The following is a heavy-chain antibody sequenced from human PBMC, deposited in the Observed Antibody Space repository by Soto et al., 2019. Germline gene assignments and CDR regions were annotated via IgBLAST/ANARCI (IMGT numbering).Heavy chain of an antibody. Sequence: QITLKESGPTLLKPTQTLTLTCTFSGFSLSSSAVGVNWIRQPPGKALEWLALIYWNDDKHYSPSLRSWLTITKDTSKNQVVLTMTNMDPVDTATYYCAHGSGWLSDYWGQGMLVTVSS. J-gene: IGHJ4*02. CDR3: AHGSGWLSDY. D-gene: IGHD6-19*01. V-gene: IGHV2-5*01. CDR1: GFSLSSSAVG. CDR2: IYWNDDK.